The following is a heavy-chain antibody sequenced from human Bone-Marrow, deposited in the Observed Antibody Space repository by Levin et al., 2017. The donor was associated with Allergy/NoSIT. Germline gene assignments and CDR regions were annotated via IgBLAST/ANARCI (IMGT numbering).Heavy chain of an antibody. CDR3: AIMYYGSGTYGWFDS. D-gene: IGHD3-10*01. CDR2: ISSGGTSE. J-gene: IGHJ5*01. CDR1: GFTFSIYS. Sequence: GGSLRLSCAASGFTFSIYSMKWVRQAPGRGPKWVASISSGGTSEYYEDSVRGRFTISRDNAGNSLFLQMDSLRAEDTAVYYCAIMYYGSGTYGWFDSWGQGTPVTVSS. V-gene: IGHV3-21*01.